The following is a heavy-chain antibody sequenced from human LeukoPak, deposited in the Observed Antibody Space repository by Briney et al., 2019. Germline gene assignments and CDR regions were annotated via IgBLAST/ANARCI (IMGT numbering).Heavy chain of an antibody. CDR2: ISGSGGST. V-gene: IGHV3-23*01. D-gene: IGHD2-15*01. CDR1: GFTFSSYA. Sequence: GGSLRLSCAASGFTFSSYAMSWVHQAPGKGLEWVSAISGSGGSTYYADSVKGRFTISRDNSKNTLYLQMNSLRAEDTAVYYCAVLVVAATPPIDYWGQGTLVTVSS. CDR3: AVLVVAATPPIDY. J-gene: IGHJ4*02.